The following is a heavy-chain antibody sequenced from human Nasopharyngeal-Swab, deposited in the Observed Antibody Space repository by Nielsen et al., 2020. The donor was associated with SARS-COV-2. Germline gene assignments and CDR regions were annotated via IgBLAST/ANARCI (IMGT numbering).Heavy chain of an antibody. V-gene: IGHV3-7*01. CDR3: ARVGGRTSPMGS. D-gene: IGHD3-10*01. CDR2: IKQDGSEK. J-gene: IGHJ4*02. Sequence: GGSLRLSCVASGFTFRDYWMSWVRQALAKGLEWVASIKQDGSEKNYVDSVKGRFTISRDNAKNSLFLQMDSLRTEDTAFYYCARVGGRTSPMGSWGQGTLVTVSS. CDR1: GFTFRDYW.